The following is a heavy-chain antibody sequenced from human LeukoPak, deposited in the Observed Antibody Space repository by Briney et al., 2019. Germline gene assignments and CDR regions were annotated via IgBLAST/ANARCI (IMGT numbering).Heavy chain of an antibody. CDR2: TYYRSKWYN. D-gene: IGHD2-15*01. Sequence: SQTLSLTCAISGDSVSSNSAAWNWIRQSPSRGLEWLGRTYYRSKWYNDYAVSVKSRITINPDTSKNQFSLQLNSVTPEDTAVYYCARGFCSGGSCYSGWFGPWGQGTLVTVSS. CDR3: ARGFCSGGSCYSGWFGP. CDR1: GDSVSSNSAA. J-gene: IGHJ5*02. V-gene: IGHV6-1*01.